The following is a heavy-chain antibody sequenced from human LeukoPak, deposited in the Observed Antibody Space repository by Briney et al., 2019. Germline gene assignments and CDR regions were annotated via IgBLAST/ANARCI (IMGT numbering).Heavy chain of an antibody. D-gene: IGHD6-19*01. CDR2: ISGSGGST. CDR3: AKGRSIGWYSSDYFDY. Sequence: GGSLRLSCAASVFAFSSYALSWVRQAPGKGLEWVSAISGSGGSTYSADSVKGRFTISRDNSKNTLYLQMNSLRAEDTAVYYCAKGRSIGWYSSDYFDYWGQGTLVTVSS. V-gene: IGHV3-23*01. CDR1: VFAFSSYA. J-gene: IGHJ4*02.